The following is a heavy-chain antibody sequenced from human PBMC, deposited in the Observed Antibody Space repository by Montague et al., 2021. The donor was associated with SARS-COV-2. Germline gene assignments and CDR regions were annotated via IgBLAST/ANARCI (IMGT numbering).Heavy chain of an antibody. Sequence: TLSLTCSVSGGSMSSVGYYWSWHRQHPGKVLEWIRYIYYKGXTXYXXSLKSRISISLDTSKSQFSLNLTSVTAAATAVYYCARGPYRNFDIWGRGALVTVSS. J-gene: IGHJ4*02. CDR3: ARGPYRNFDI. CDR2: IYYKGXT. D-gene: IGHD1-14*01. V-gene: IGHV4-31*03. CDR1: GGSMSSVGYY.